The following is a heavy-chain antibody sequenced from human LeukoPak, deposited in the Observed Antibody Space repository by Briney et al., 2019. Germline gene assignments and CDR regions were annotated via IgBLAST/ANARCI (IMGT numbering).Heavy chain of an antibody. J-gene: IGHJ4*02. CDR1: GFTVSSNY. D-gene: IGHD3-22*01. CDR2: IYSGGRT. CDR3: TRESSSGHYLSF. V-gene: IGHV3-66*01. Sequence: GGSLRLSCAASGFTVSSNYMSWVRQAPGKGPEWVSVIYSGGRTYYADSVKGRFTISRDNSKNTVFLQMDSLRAEDTAVYYCTRESSSGHYLSFWGQGTLVTVSS.